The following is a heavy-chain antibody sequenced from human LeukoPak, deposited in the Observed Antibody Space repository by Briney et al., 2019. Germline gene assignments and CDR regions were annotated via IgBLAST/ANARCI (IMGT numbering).Heavy chain of an antibody. J-gene: IGHJ3*02. V-gene: IGHV3-9*03. CDR3: AKGLGAARGTNAFDI. CDR2: ISWNSGSI. Sequence: GGSLRLSCAASGFTFDDYAMHWVRQAPGKGLEWVSGISWNSGSIGYADSVKGRFTISRDNAKNSLYLQMNSLRAEDMALYYCAKGLGAARGTNAFDIWGQGTMVTVSS. D-gene: IGHD6-6*01. CDR1: GFTFDDYA.